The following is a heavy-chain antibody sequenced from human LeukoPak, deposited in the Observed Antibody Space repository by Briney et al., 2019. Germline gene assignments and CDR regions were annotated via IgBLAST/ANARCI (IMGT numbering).Heavy chain of an antibody. V-gene: IGHV4-39*07. CDR2: IFYGGST. Sequence: SETLSLICTVSGGSISNSTYYWGWIRQPPGKGLEWIGSIFYGGSTYYNPSLKSRVTISVDTSKNQFSLKLSSVTAADTAVYYCARHGGVSGTYFPPHHFGMDVWGQGTTVTVSS. CDR1: GGSISNSTYY. J-gene: IGHJ6*02. D-gene: IGHD3-16*01. CDR3: ARHGGVSGTYFPPHHFGMDV.